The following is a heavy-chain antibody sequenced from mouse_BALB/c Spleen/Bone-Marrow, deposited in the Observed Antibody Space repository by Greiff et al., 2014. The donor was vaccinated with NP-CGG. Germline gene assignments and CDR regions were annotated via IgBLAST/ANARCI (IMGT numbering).Heavy chain of an antibody. CDR2: IFPGTGTT. CDR3: ARGDYNYYFDY. J-gene: IGHJ2*01. V-gene: IGHV1S19*01. Sequence: LEESGTELVKPGASVKLSCRASGYNFTSFDISWVRQRPDQGLEWIGWIFPGTGTTNYNEKFKDKATLTTDKSSTTAFMQLSRLTSEDSAVYFCARGDYNYYFDYWGQGTTLTVSS. D-gene: IGHD2-13*01. CDR1: GYNFTSFD.